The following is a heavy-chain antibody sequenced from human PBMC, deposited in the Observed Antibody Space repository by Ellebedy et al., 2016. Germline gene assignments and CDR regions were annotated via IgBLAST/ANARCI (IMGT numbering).Heavy chain of an antibody. D-gene: IGHD5-24*01. CDR2: IYYSGST. V-gene: IGHV4-31*03. J-gene: IGHJ3*02. CDR1: GGSISSGGYY. Sequence: SETLSLTXTVSGGSISSGGYYWSWIRQHPGKGLEWIGYIYYSGSTYYNPSLKSRVTISVDTSKNQFSLKLSSVTAADTAVYYCARDGDGYLPAWGIWGQGTMVTVSS. CDR3: ARDGDGYLPAWGI.